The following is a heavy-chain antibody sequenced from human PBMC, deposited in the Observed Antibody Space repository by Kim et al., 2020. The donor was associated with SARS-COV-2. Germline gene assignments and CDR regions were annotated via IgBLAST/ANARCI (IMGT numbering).Heavy chain of an antibody. CDR3: ARGLGSPDF. J-gene: IGHJ4*02. Sequence: ATTVYADSVQGRFAISRDNSKNTLYLQMNNLRADDTAVYFCARGLGSPDFWGQGTLVTVS. D-gene: IGHD7-27*01. CDR2: ATT. V-gene: IGHV3-23*01.